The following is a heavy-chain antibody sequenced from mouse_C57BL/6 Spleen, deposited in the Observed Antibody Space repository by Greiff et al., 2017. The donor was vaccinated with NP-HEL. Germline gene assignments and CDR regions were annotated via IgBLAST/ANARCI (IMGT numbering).Heavy chain of an antibody. V-gene: IGHV1-69*01. Sequence: QVQLQQPGAELVMPGASVKLSCKASGYTFTSYWMHWVKQRPGQGLEWIGEIDPSDSYTTYKHKFKGKSTLTVDNSYSTAYVQLSSLTSEDSAVDDCARWGTRGWYFDVWGTGTTVTVSS. D-gene: IGHD3-3*01. CDR1: GYTFTSYW. J-gene: IGHJ1*03. CDR3: ARWGTRGWYFDV. CDR2: IDPSDSYT.